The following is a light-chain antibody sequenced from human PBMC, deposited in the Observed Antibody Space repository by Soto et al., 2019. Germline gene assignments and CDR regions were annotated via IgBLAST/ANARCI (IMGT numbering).Light chain of an antibody. CDR3: QQRSNWPPLT. V-gene: IGKV3-11*01. CDR2: DAS. Sequence: EVVLTQSPATLSLSPGERATLSCRASQSIRTSLAWYQQTPGQAPRLXXYDASNRANGIPARFSGSGSWTNLTLTLSSLEPEDFAVYDCQQRSNWPPLTFCGGTKVDIK. J-gene: IGKJ4*01. CDR1: QSIRTS.